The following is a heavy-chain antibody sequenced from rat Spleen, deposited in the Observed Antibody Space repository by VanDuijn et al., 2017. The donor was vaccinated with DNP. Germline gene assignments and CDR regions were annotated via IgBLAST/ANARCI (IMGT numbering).Heavy chain of an antibody. CDR3: TTRDAGPFAY. CDR1: GFTFSNYY. V-gene: IGHV5-27*01. J-gene: IGHJ3*01. CDR2: ISTGGGST. D-gene: IGHD3-1*01. Sequence: EVQLVESGGGLVQPGRSLKLSCAASGFTFSNYYMAWVRQAPTKGLEWVAYISTGGGSTYYRDSVKGRFTISRDNAKSTLYLQMDSLRSEDTATYYCTTRDAGPFAYWGQGTLVTVSS.